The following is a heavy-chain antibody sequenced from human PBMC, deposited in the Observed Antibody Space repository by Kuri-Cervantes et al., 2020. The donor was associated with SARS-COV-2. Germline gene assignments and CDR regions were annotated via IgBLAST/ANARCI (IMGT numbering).Heavy chain of an antibody. D-gene: IGHD3-9*01. J-gene: IGHJ6*02. Sequence: SETLSLTCAVYGGSFSGYYWGWIRQPPGKGLEWIGSIYYSGSTFYNPSLKSRVTISVDTSKNQFSLKLSSVTAADTAVYYCARHFSWGSGEKYYDILTRPDYGMDVWGQGTTVTVSS. CDR2: IYYSGST. V-gene: IGHV4-39*01. CDR1: GGSFSGYY. CDR3: ARHFSWGSGEKYYDILTRPDYGMDV.